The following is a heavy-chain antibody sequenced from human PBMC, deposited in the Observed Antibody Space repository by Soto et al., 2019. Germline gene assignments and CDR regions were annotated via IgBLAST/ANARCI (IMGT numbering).Heavy chain of an antibody. J-gene: IGHJ4*02. D-gene: IGHD3-16*02. CDR3: ARPPSLIY. Sequence: PSETLSLTCTVSGGSMSSSSYYWGWIRQPPGKGLEWIGSIYYSGSTYYNPSLKSRVTISVDTSKNQFSLKLSSVTAADTAVYYCARPPSLIYWGQGTLVTVSS. CDR2: IYYSGST. CDR1: GGSMSSSSYY. V-gene: IGHV4-39*01.